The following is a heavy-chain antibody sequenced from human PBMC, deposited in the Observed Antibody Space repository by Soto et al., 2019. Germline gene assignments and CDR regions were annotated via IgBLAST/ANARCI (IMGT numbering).Heavy chain of an antibody. Sequence: QVQLVESGGGVVQPGTSLRLSCVVSGLTFRDSGMHWVRQAPGKGLEWVAVISFDGSERHYRDSVKGRFSISRDNSTNTLYLQMNSLRGDDSAVYYCANGKDGVCYYYGMDVWGQGSTVTVSS. D-gene: IGHD1-26*01. CDR1: GLTFRDSG. J-gene: IGHJ6*02. V-gene: IGHV3-30*18. CDR3: ANGKDGVCYYYGMDV. CDR2: ISFDGSER.